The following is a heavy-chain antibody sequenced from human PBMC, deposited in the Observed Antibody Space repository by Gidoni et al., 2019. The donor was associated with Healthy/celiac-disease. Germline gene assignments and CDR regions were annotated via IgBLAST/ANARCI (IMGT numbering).Heavy chain of an antibody. CDR3: ARLYGYSSGRQYFQH. J-gene: IGHJ1*01. Sequence: QVQLQQWGAGLSKPSETLSLTCAVYGGSFSGYYWSWIRPPPGKGLEWIGEINHSGSPNSNPSLKSRVTISVDTSKNQFSLKLSSVTAADTAVYYCARLYGYSSGRQYFQHWGQGTLVTVSS. CDR1: GGSFSGYY. V-gene: IGHV4-34*01. CDR2: INHSGSP. D-gene: IGHD6-19*01.